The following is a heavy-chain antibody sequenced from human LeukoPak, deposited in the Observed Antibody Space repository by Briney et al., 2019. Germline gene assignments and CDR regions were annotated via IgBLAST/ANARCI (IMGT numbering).Heavy chain of an antibody. D-gene: IGHD5-18*01. V-gene: IGHV3-30*03. J-gene: IGHJ6*03. CDR1: GFSFSSYG. CDR3: ARESTAMASYYYYYMDV. Sequence: PGGSLRLSCAVSGFSFSSYGTHWVRQAPGKGLEWVAVISYDGSNKYYADSGKGRFTISRDNCRNTLYVQMNSLRVEDTAVYYCARESTAMASYYYYYMDVWGKGTTVTISS. CDR2: ISYDGSNK.